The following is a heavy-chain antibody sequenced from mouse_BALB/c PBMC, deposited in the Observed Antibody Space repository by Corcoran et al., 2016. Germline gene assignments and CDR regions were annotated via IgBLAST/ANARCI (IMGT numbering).Heavy chain of an antibody. Sequence: QIQLVQSGPELKKPGETVKISCKASGYTFTHYGMNWVKQAPGKGLKWMGWINTYTGEPTYADDFKGRFAFSLETSASTAYLQINNLKNEDMATYFCARGPLRYYAMDYWGQGTSVTVSS. D-gene: IGHD1-1*01. J-gene: IGHJ4*01. CDR3: ARGPLRYYAMDY. CDR1: GYTFTHYG. CDR2: INTYTGEP. V-gene: IGHV9-1*02.